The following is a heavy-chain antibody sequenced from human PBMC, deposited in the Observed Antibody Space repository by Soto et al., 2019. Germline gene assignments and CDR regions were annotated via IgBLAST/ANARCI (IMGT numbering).Heavy chain of an antibody. CDR1: GDSITSGGYS. D-gene: IGHD3-22*01. J-gene: IGHJ4*02. Sequence: QVQLQESGSGLVKPSETLSLTCSVSGDSITSGGYSWSWIRQPPRRGLEGIGYIYHTGSASYSPSLKGRVTISVDKSKNQFSLSLTSVTAADTAIYYCARAHYGPSGYYFDSWGQGSLFTVSS. V-gene: IGHV4-30-2*01. CDR3: ARAHYGPSGYYFDS. CDR2: IYHTGSA.